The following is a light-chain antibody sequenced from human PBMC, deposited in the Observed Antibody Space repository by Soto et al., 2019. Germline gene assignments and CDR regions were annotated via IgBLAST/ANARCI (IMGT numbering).Light chain of an antibody. V-gene: IGKV3-15*01. CDR2: DTS. CDR3: KQYKNWPPFT. Sequence: EIVMTQSSATLSVSPGERATLSCRASQDIGTNLAWYQQKPAQSPRLVIYDTSARATGIPARFSGSGSGTEFTLTISSLQSEDFAVYYCKQYKNWPPFTFGQGTRLEIK. CDR1: QDIGTN. J-gene: IGKJ5*01.